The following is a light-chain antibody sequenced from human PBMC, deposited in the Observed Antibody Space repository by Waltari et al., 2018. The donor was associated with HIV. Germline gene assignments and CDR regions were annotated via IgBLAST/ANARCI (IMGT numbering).Light chain of an antibody. CDR1: KSNIEAGQD. CDR2: ANS. CDR3: QASDIRLHGLWV. Sequence: QSLLTQPPSVSATPGQRITISCTGNKSNIEAGQDVHWYRQLPGTAPRLLIFANSTRPSGVPDRISGSKSSGSASLASTGLQAEDEGYYYCQASDIRLHGLWVFGAGTKVTVL. J-gene: IGLJ3*02. V-gene: IGLV1-40*01.